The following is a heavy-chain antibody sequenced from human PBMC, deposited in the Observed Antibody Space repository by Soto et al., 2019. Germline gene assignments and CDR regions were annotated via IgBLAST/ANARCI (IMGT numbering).Heavy chain of an antibody. V-gene: IGHV4-4*07. CDR2: IHTSGST. J-gene: IGHJ6*02. CDR1: GGSISSYY. CDR3: ARDSSSTIGGGMDV. D-gene: IGHD6-6*01. Sequence: SATLSLTCTVSGGSISSYYWSWIRQPAGKGLEWIGRIHTSGSTNYNPSLKSRVTMSVDTSKNQFSLKLSSVTAADTAVYYCARDSSSTIGGGMDVWGQGTTVTVSS.